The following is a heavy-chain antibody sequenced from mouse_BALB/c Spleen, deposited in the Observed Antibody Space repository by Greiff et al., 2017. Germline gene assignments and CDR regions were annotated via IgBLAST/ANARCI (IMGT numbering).Heavy chain of an antibody. CDR3: ARDEGTEAYYYAMDY. CDR2: ISYDGSN. J-gene: IGHJ4*01. CDR1: GYSITSGYY. V-gene: IGHV3-6*02. Sequence: EVQLQESGPGLVKPSQSLSLTCSVTGYSITSGYYWNWIRQFPGNKLEWMGYISYDGSNNYNPSLKNRISITRDTSKNQFFLKLNSVTTEDTATYYCARDEGTEAYYYAMDYWGQGTSVTVSS. D-gene: IGHD2-14*01.